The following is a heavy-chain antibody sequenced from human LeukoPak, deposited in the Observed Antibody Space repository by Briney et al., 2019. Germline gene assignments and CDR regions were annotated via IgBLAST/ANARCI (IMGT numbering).Heavy chain of an antibody. J-gene: IGHJ3*02. CDR3: ARALRRLGDYYDSRDDAFDI. Sequence: NPSETLSLTCTVSGGSISSGGYYWSWIRQHPGKGLEWIGYIYYSGSTYYNPSLKSRVTISVDTSKNQFSLKLSSVTAADTAVYYCARALRRLGDYYDSRDDAFDIWGQGTMVTVSS. CDR2: IYYSGST. CDR1: GGSISSGGYY. D-gene: IGHD3-22*01. V-gene: IGHV4-31*03.